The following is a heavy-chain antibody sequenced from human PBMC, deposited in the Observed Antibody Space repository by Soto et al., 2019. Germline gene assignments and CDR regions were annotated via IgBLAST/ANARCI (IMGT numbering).Heavy chain of an antibody. D-gene: IGHD4-17*01. Sequence: SVKVSCKASGGTFSSYAISWVRQAPGQGLEWMGGIIPIFGTANYAQKFQGRVTITADESTSTAYMELSSLRSEDTAVYYCAKNAWMTTVTDFDYWGQGTLVTVSS. CDR2: IIPIFGTA. J-gene: IGHJ4*02. V-gene: IGHV1-69*13. CDR1: GGTFSSYA. CDR3: AKNAWMTTVTDFDY.